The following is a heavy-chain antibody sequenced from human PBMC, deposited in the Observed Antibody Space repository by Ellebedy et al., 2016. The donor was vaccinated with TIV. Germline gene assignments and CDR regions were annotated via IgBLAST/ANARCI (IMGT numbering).Heavy chain of an antibody. D-gene: IGHD6-13*01. Sequence: MPSETLSLTCSVSGDSNSTYYWSWIRQPPGKGLEWIGYIYNTGSTNYKPSLKNRVSISRDTSRKQFSLKLSSVTAADTAVYYCARLLGSSRWRWFDPWGPGILVTVSS. V-gene: IGHV4-59*08. CDR2: IYNTGST. J-gene: IGHJ5*02. CDR3: ARLLGSSRWRWFDP. CDR1: GDSNSTYY.